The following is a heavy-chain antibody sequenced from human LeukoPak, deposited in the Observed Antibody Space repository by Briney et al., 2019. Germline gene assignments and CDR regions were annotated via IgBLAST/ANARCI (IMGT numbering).Heavy chain of an antibody. CDR1: GGSISSGSYY. Sequence: PSQTLSLTCTVSGGSISSGSYYWSWIRQPAGKGLEWIGRIYTSGSTNYNPSLKSRVTISVDTSKNQFSLKLSSVTAADTAVYYCARQGAPLLAVAYYFDYWGQGTLVTVSS. J-gene: IGHJ4*02. V-gene: IGHV4-61*02. CDR2: IYTSGST. CDR3: ARQGAPLLAVAYYFDY. D-gene: IGHD1-26*01.